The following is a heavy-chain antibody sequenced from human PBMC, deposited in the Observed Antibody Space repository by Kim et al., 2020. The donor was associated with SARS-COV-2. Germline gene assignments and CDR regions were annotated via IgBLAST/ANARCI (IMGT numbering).Heavy chain of an antibody. CDR3: ARRRPANWYFDL. J-gene: IGHJ2*01. V-gene: IGHV4-39*01. Sequence: TPSLESQVTISRDTSDNQFSLKLSSVTAADTAVYYCARRRPANWYFDLWGPGTLVTVSS.